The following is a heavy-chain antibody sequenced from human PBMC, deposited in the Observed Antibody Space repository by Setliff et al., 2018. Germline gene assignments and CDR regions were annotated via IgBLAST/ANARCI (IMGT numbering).Heavy chain of an antibody. CDR2: IYTSGST. CDR1: GGSISNYY. CDR3: ARHTIAMSTIISYFDY. Sequence: SETLSLTCTVSGGSISNYYWSWFRQPPGKGLEWIGYIYTSGSTYYSPSLKSRVTISVDTSKNQFSLKLSSVTAADTAVYYCARHTIAMSTIISYFDYWGQGTLVTVSS. D-gene: IGHD3-10*01. V-gene: IGHV4-59*08. J-gene: IGHJ4*02.